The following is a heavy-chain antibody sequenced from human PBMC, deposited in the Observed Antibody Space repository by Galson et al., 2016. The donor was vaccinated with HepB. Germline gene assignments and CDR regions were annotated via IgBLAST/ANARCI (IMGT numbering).Heavy chain of an antibody. V-gene: IGHV4-59*01. Sequence: SETLSLTCTVSGGSINPYYWTWIQQTPGKGLEWIGYISHTGSTHYNPSLKSRVTISVDTSKNQFSLKLSSVTAADTAVYYCARMSYFDISGYDYYFDYWGQGTLVTVSS. CDR2: ISHTGST. CDR3: ARMSYFDISGYDYYFDY. CDR1: GGSINPYY. D-gene: IGHD3-22*01. J-gene: IGHJ4*02.